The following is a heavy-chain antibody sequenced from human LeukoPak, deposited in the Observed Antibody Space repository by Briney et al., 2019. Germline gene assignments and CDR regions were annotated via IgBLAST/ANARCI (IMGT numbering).Heavy chain of an antibody. J-gene: IGHJ6*04. Sequence: SVKVSCKASGGTFSSYAISWVRQAPGQGLEWMGGIIPIFGTANYAQKFQGRVTITADKSTSTAYMELSSLRSEDTTVYYCARDAYGSGSYGGLYGMDVWGKGTTVTVSS. CDR1: GGTFSSYA. V-gene: IGHV1-69*06. D-gene: IGHD3-10*01. CDR3: ARDAYGSGSYGGLYGMDV. CDR2: IIPIFGTA.